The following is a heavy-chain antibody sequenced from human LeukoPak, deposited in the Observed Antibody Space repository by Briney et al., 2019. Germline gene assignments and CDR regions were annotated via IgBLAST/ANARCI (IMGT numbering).Heavy chain of an antibody. D-gene: IGHD5-18*01. CDR1: GGSISSSSYY. J-gene: IGHJ4*02. V-gene: IGHV4-39*07. CDR3: ARVGYSYGNPVDYFDY. CDR2: IYYSGST. Sequence: SETLSLTCTVSGGSISSSSYYWGWIRQPPGKGLEWIGSIYYSGSTYYNPSLKSRVTISVDTSKNQFSLKLSSVTAADTAVYYCARVGYSYGNPVDYFDYWGQGTLVTVSS.